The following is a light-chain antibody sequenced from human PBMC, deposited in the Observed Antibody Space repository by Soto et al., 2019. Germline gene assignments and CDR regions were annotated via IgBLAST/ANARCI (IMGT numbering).Light chain of an antibody. Sequence: QSVLTQPASVSGSPGQSIAISCTGTSSDVGKYNYVSWYQQYPGTAPKLIIYEVSNRPSGVSNRFSGSKSGNTASLTISGLQPEDEADYYCSSFTTSNTWVFGGGTEVTVL. CDR2: EVS. CDR1: SSDVGKYNY. J-gene: IGLJ3*02. CDR3: SSFTTSNTWV. V-gene: IGLV2-14*01.